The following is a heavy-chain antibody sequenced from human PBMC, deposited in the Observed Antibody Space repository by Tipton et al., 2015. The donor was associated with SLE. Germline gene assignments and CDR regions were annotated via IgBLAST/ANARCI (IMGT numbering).Heavy chain of an antibody. CDR2: IYYSGST. D-gene: IGHD3-22*01. Sequence: TLSLTCTVSGGSISSYYWSWIRLPPGKGLEWIGYIYYSGSTNYNPSLKSRVTISVDTSKNQFSLKLSSVTAADTAVYYCARRRHYYDSSGPNWLDPWGQGTLVTVSS. CDR1: GGSISSYY. V-gene: IGHV4-59*08. CDR3: ARRRHYYDSSGPNWLDP. J-gene: IGHJ5*02.